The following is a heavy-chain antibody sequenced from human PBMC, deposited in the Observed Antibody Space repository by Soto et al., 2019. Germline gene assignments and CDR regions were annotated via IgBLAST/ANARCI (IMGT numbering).Heavy chain of an antibody. Sequence: EVQLVESGGGLVQPGRSLRLSCAVSGFTFEDYAMIWVRQVPGKGLECVSSISWNSGAIDYAASVKGRFTISRDNAKKSLYLEMNSLRVADTALYYCAKGARSGWPWYFDLWGRGTLVTVSS. V-gene: IGHV3-9*01. J-gene: IGHJ2*01. CDR3: AKGARSGWPWYFDL. D-gene: IGHD6-19*01. CDR2: ISWNSGAI. CDR1: GFTFEDYA.